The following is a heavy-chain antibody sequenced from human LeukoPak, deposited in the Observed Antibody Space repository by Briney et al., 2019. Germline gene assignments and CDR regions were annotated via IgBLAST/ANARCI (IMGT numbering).Heavy chain of an antibody. CDR3: ARHENIIIVPTAHAFDY. CDR2: IYYSGDT. CDR1: GGSISSSNYY. J-gene: IGHJ4*02. V-gene: IGHV4-39*01. D-gene: IGHD2/OR15-2a*01. Sequence: PSETLSLTCTVSGGSISSSNYYWGWIRQPPGKGLEWIGSIYYSGDTYYNPSLKSRATISVDTSKNRFSLKLSSVTAADTAVYFCARHENIIIVPTAHAFDYWGQGTLVTVSS.